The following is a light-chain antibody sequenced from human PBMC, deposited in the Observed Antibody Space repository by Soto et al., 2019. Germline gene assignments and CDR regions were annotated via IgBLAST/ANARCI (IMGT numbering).Light chain of an antibody. V-gene: IGKV3-15*01. Sequence: EIVMTQSPATLSVSPGERATLSCRASQTVSSNLAWYQQKPGQAPRLLIYGASTRATGIPARFSGSGSGTEFTLTISRLEPEDFAVYCCQQYGSSPRTFGQGTKV. CDR3: QQYGSSPRT. J-gene: IGKJ1*01. CDR1: QTVSSN. CDR2: GAS.